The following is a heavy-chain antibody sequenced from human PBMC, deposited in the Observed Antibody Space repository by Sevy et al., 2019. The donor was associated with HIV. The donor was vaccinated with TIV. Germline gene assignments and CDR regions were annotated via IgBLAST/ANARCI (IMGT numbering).Heavy chain of an antibody. CDR2: ISWNSPFI. CDR3: VKDGGSGSGPSAEYFHH. CDR1: GFSFDDYA. V-gene: IGHV3-9*01. D-gene: IGHD6-19*01. J-gene: IGHJ1*01. Sequence: GGSLRLSCAVYGFSFDDYAMHWVRQVPGKGLEWVAGISWNSPFIGYADSVKGRYTISRDNAKNSLYIQINSLIPEDTALYYCVKDGGSGSGPSAEYFHHWGQGTLVTVSS.